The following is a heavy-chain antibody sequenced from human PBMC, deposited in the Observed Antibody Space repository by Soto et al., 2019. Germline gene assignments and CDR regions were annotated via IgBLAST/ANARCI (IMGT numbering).Heavy chain of an antibody. Sequence: EVQLVESGGGLVQPGGSLRLSCAASGFTFSSNYMSWVRQAPGKGLEWVSVIYSGGSTYYADSVKGRFTISRDNSKNTLYLQMNSLRAEDTAVYYCARGGGSGWYGAWFDPWGQGTLVTVSS. CDR3: ARGGGSGWYGAWFDP. J-gene: IGHJ5*02. CDR2: IYSGGST. CDR1: GFTFSSNY. V-gene: IGHV3-66*01. D-gene: IGHD6-19*01.